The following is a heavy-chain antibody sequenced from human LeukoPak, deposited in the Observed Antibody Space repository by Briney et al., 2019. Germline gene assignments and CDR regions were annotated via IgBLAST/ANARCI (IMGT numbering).Heavy chain of an antibody. CDR1: GFTFSSDA. CDR3: ARDGTYSSSSFDY. J-gene: IGHJ4*02. V-gene: IGHV3-33*08. CDR2: ILSDGSKT. D-gene: IGHD6-6*01. Sequence: QTGGSLRLSCAASGFTFSSDAMHWVRQAPGKGLEWVAIILSDGSKTYYPDSVRGRFTISRDNSKNTLYLQMNSLRAEDTAVYYCARDGTYSSSSFDYWGQGTLVTVSS.